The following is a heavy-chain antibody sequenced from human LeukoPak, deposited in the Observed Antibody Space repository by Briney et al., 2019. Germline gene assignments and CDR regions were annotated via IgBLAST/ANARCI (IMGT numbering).Heavy chain of an antibody. Sequence: VASVKVSCKASGYTFTGYYMHRVRQAPGQGLEWMGWINPNSGGTNYAQKFQGRVTMTRDTSISTAYMELSRLRSDDTAVYYCARDGRYSSPYYMDVWGKGTTVTVSS. CDR1: GYTFTGYY. D-gene: IGHD6-13*01. V-gene: IGHV1-2*02. J-gene: IGHJ6*03. CDR3: ARDGRYSSPYYMDV. CDR2: INPNSGGT.